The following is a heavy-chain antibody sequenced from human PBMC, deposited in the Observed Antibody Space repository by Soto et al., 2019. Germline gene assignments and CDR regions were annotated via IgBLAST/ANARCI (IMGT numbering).Heavy chain of an antibody. D-gene: IGHD5-12*01. CDR2: IKSKTDGGTT. J-gene: IGHJ4*02. CDR1: GFTFSNAW. CDR3: TTGYGGYDPHFNN. V-gene: IGHV3-15*01. Sequence: EVQLVESGGGLVKPGGSLRLSCAASGFTFSNAWMTWVRQAPGKGLEWVGRIKSKTDGGTTDYAAPVKGRFTISRDDSKNTLYLQMNTLKNEDTAVYYCTTGYGGYDPHFNNWGQGTLVTVSS.